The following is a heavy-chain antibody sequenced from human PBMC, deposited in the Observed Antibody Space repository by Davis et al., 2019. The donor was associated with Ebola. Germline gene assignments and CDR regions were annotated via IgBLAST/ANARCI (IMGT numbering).Heavy chain of an antibody. CDR2: ISSDGSSI. CDR3: AKEPFWTGYYDY. J-gene: IGHJ4*02. V-gene: IGHV3-30*18. Sequence: PGGSLRLSCAASGFSLRNYGMHWVRPAPGQGLEWVGIISSDGSSIFYSESVKGRFTISRDNSKNTLYLQVDSLRVEDTAVYCCAKEPFWTGYYDYWGQGTLVTVSS. CDR1: GFSLRNYG. D-gene: IGHD3/OR15-3a*01.